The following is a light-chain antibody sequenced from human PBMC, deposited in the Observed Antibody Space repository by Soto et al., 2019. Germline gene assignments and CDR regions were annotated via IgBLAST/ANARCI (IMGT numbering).Light chain of an antibody. V-gene: IGLV2-14*01. CDR3: GSYTTSNTQV. Sequence: QSVLTQPASVSGSPGQSITISCTGTISDVGGYNYVSWYQQHPGKAPKLLIYDVSNRPSGVSNRFSGSKSGNTASLTISGLQAADEAEYYCGSYTTSNTQVFGTGTKVTVL. CDR2: DVS. CDR1: ISDVGGYNY. J-gene: IGLJ1*01.